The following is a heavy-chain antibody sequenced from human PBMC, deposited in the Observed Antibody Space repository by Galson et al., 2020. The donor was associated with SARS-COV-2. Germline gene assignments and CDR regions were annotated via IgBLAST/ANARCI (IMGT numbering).Heavy chain of an antibody. CDR3: AKMEGIAVAATPN. J-gene: IGHJ4*02. CDR2: ISGSGAST. CDR1: GFTFSSYD. D-gene: IGHD6-19*01. Sequence: GGSLRLSCAASGFTFSSYDMSRVRQAPGKGQEWVSSISGSGASTYYADSVKGRFTISRDKSKTTLYLQMNSLRAEDTAIYYCAKMEGIAVAATPNWGQGTLVTVSS. V-gene: IGHV3-23*01.